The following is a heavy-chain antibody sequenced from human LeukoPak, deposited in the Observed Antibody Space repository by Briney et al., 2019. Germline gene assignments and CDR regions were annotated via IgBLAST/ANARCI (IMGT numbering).Heavy chain of an antibody. CDR1: GFTSSTYW. V-gene: IGHV3-15*01. J-gene: IGHJ4*02. D-gene: IGHD7-27*01. Sequence: GGSLRLSCAASGFTSSTYWMSWVRQAPGKGLEWVGLIKSKVDGGTTDYAAPVKGRFTISRDDSKNTLYLQMSSLKIEDTAIYYCTKDPPLTGGVYSAHWGPGTLVTVSS. CDR2: IKSKVDGGTT. CDR3: TKDPPLTGGVYSAH.